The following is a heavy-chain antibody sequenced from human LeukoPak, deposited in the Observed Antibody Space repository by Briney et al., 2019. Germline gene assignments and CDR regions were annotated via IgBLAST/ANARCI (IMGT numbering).Heavy chain of an antibody. D-gene: IGHD6-19*01. CDR3: ARPHGPYSSGWYLDYFDY. J-gene: IGHJ4*02. CDR1: GGSISSYY. CDR2: IYYSGST. V-gene: IGHV4-59*01. Sequence: KSSETLSLTCTVSGGSISSYYWSWIRQPPGKGLEWIGYIYYSGSTNYNPSLKSRVTISVDTSKNQFSLKLSSVTAADTAVYYCARPHGPYSSGWYLDYFDYWGQGTLVTVSS.